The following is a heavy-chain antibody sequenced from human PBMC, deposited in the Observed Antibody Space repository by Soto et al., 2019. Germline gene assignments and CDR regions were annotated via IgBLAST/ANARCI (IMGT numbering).Heavy chain of an antibody. J-gene: IGHJ4*02. CDR2: VSPTGETV. CDR3: LKDAPNGSIDD. Sequence: VQVVASGGGLVQPGRSLRLSCAVSGFRFEQYVMHWVRQAPGKGLECVSTVSPTGETVSYADSVEGRFTVSRDNAKNSLYLQMNSLKGDDTAFNYCLKDAPNGSIDDWGQGPLVTVSS. CDR1: GFRFEQYV. D-gene: IGHD3-10*01. V-gene: IGHV3-9*01.